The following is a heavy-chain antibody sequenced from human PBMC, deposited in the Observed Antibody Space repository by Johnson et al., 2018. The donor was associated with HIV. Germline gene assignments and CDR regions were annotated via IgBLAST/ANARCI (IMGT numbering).Heavy chain of an antibody. CDR1: GFTFRSYP. J-gene: IGHJ3*02. D-gene: IGHD5-18*01. CDR3: ARLPSGYSRDGFNI. V-gene: IGHV3-30*04. CDR2: VSYNESSK. Sequence: QVQLVESGGGVVHPGRSLRLSCAASGFTFRSYPMNWVRQAPGKGLEWVAFVSYNESSKYYRDSVKGRFTISRDNSKNTLYLQMNSLRADDTAVYYCARLPSGYSRDGFNIWGQGTMVTVSS.